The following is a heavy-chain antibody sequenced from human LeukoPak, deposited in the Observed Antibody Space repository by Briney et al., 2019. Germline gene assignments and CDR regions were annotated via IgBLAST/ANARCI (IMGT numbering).Heavy chain of an antibody. CDR1: GGSISSSSYY. Sequence: SETLSLTCTVSGGSISSSSYYWGWIRQPPGKGLEWIGSIYYSGSTYYNPSLKSRVTISVDTSKNQFSLKLSSVTAADTAVYCCARPGGSSSNPFDPWGQGTLVTVSS. CDR2: IYYSGST. D-gene: IGHD6-13*01. J-gene: IGHJ5*02. CDR3: ARPGGSSSNPFDP. V-gene: IGHV4-39*01.